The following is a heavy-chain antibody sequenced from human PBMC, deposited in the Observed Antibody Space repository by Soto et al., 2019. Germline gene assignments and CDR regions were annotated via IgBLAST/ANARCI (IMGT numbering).Heavy chain of an antibody. CDR3: ARDRASSWGGAIPAPPYTVY. Sequence: PGGSLRLSCAASGFTFSSYGMHWVRQAPGKGLEWVAVIWYDGSNKYYADSVKGRFTISRDNSKNTLYLQMNSLRAEDTAVYYCARDRASSWGGAIPAPPYTVYRGHAPPVTV. J-gene: IGHJ4*01. V-gene: IGHV3-33*01. CDR1: GFTFSSYG. D-gene: IGHD2-21*01. CDR2: IWYDGSNK.